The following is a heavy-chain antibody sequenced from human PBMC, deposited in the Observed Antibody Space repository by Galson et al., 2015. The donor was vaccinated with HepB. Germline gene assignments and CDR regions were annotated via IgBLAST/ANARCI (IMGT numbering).Heavy chain of an antibody. CDR2: ISGSGGST. J-gene: IGHJ4*02. CDR1: GFTFSSYA. Sequence: SLRLSCAASGFTFSSYAMSWVRQAPGKGLEWVSAISGSGGSTYYADSVKGRFTISRDNSKNTLCLQMNSLRAEDTAVYYCAKPAGGILTGPLYYFDYWGQGTLVTVSS. CDR3: AKPAGGILTGPLYYFDY. V-gene: IGHV3-23*01. D-gene: IGHD3-9*01.